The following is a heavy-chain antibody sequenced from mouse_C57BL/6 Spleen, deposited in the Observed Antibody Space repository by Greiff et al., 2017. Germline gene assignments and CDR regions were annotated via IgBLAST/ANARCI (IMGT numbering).Heavy chain of an antibody. CDR1: GYTFTDYY. D-gene: IGHD1-1*01. Sequence: VQLQQSGPELVKPGASVKISCKASGYTFTDYYMNWVKQSHGKSLEWIGDINPNNGGTSYNQKFKGKATLTVDKSSSTAYMELRSLTSEDSEVYYCARRGSRGTGFDYWGQGTTLTVSS. CDR2: INPNNGGT. CDR3: ARRGSRGTGFDY. J-gene: IGHJ2*01. V-gene: IGHV1-26*01.